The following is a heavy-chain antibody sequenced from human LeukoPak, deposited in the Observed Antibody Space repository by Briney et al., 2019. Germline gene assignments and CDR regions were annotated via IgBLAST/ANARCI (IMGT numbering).Heavy chain of an antibody. J-gene: IGHJ4*02. Sequence: GGSLRLSCAASGFTFSSYSMNWVRQAPGKGLEWVSSISSSSSYIYYADSVKGRFTISRDNAKNSLYLQMNSLRAEDTAVYYCARGSQYYYDSSAHTLREDYWGQGTLVTVSS. D-gene: IGHD3-22*01. V-gene: IGHV3-21*01. CDR2: ISSSSSYI. CDR1: GFTFSSYS. CDR3: ARGSQYYYDSSAHTLREDY.